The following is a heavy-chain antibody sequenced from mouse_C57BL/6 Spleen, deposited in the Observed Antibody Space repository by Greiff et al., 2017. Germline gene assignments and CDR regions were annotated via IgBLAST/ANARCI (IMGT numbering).Heavy chain of an antibody. V-gene: IGHV5-12*01. D-gene: IGHD2-4*01. J-gene: IGHJ2*01. CDR3: ARRNDYGPFYY. CDR1: GFTFSDYY. Sequence: LVESGGGLVQPGGSLKLSCAASGFTFSDYYMYWVRQTPEKRLEWVAYISNGGGSTYYPDTVKGRFTISRDNAKNTLYLQMSRLKSEDTAMYYCARRNDYGPFYYWGQGTTLTVSS. CDR2: ISNGGGST.